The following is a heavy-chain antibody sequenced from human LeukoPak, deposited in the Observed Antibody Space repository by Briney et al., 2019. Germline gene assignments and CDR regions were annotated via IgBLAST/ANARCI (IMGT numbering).Heavy chain of an antibody. CDR2: ISSSSSYT. CDR1: GFTFSSYS. J-gene: IGHJ4*02. V-gene: IGHV3-21*01. D-gene: IGHD4-17*01. CDR3: ASDYYGDYVFDY. Sequence: GGPLRLSCAASGFTFSSYSMNWVRQAPGKGLEWVSSISSSSSYTYYADSVKGRFTISRDNAKNSLYLQMNSLRAEDTAVYYCASDYYGDYVFDYWGQGTLVTVSS.